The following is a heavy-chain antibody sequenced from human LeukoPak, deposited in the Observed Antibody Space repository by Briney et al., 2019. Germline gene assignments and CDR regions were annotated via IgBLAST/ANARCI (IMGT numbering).Heavy chain of an antibody. CDR1: GFTFSSYA. D-gene: IGHD3-10*01. Sequence: PGGSLRLSCAASGFTFSSYAMHWVRQAPGKGLEWVAVISYDGSNKYYADSVKGRFTISRDNSKNTLYLQMNSLRAEDTAVYYCARDAYGSGSYHVSLWGQGTLVTVPS. CDR2: ISYDGSNK. J-gene: IGHJ4*02. CDR3: ARDAYGSGSYHVSL. V-gene: IGHV3-30-3*01.